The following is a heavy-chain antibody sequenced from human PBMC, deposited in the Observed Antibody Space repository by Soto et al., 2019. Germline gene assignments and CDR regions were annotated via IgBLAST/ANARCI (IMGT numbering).Heavy chain of an antibody. CDR2: ISSNGGST. J-gene: IGHJ4*02. V-gene: IGHV3-64*02. D-gene: IGHD6-19*01. Sequence: EVQLVESGEGLVQPGGSLRLSCAASGFTFSSYAMHWVRQAPGKGLEYVSGISSNGGSTYYVDSVKGRFTISRDNSKNTLYLQMGSLRAEDMAVYYCARASYSSGWYYFDYWGQGTLVTVSS. CDR3: ARASYSSGWYYFDY. CDR1: GFTFSSYA.